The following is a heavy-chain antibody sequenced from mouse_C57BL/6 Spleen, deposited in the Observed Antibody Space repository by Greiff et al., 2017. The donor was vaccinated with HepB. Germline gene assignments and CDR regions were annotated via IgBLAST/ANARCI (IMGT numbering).Heavy chain of an antibody. CDR2: IYPGDGDT. CDR3: ADGNYGAMDY. CDR1: GYAFSSYW. V-gene: IGHV1-80*01. Sequence: VQLVESGAELVKPGASVKISCKASGYAFSSYWMNWVKQRPGKGLEWIGQIYPGDGDTNYNGKFKGKATLTADKSSSTAYMQLSSLTSEDSAVYFCADGNYGAMDYWGQGTSVTVSS. D-gene: IGHD2-1*01. J-gene: IGHJ4*01.